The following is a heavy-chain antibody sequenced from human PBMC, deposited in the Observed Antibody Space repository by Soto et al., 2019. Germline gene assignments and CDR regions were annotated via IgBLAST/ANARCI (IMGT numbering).Heavy chain of an antibody. V-gene: IGHV5-51*01. CDR3: ARRVYCGGDCYSGETLRTKYYFDY. Sequence: GESLKISCKGSGYSFTSYWIGWVRQMPGKGLEWMGIIYPGDSDTRYSPSFQGQVTISADKSISTAYLQWSSLKASDTAMYYCARRVYCGGDCYSGETLRTKYYFDYWGQGTLVTVSS. J-gene: IGHJ4*02. CDR2: IYPGDSDT. D-gene: IGHD2-21*02. CDR1: GYSFTSYW.